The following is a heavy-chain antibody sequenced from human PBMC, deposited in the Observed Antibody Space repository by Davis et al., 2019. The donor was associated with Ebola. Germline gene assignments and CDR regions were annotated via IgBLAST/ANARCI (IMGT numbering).Heavy chain of an antibody. CDR1: GVSITSGSYY. CDR3: GRDATPRGLTGMDV. J-gene: IGHJ6*02. D-gene: IGHD3-10*01. V-gene: IGHV4-61*09. Sequence: PSETLSLTCTVSGVSITSGSYYWTWIRQSAGKGLEWIGHIYTSGSTNYNPSFKSRVTMSVDTSKNQFSLKLSSVTAADTAVYYCGRDATPRGLTGMDVWGQGTTVTVSS. CDR2: IYTSGST.